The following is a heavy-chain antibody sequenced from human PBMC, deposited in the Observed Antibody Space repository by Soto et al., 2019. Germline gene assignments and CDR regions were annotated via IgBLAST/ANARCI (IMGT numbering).Heavy chain of an antibody. CDR1: GYTFTTYY. CDR2: INPSGGST. Sequence: ASVKVSCKASGYTFTTYYMYWVRQAPGQGLEWMGIINPSGGSTSFAQKFQGRVTMTRDTSASTVYMELISLTSEDTAVYYCARDVGMASRPYLDYWGQGTLVTVSS. V-gene: IGHV1-46*01. CDR3: ARDVGMASRPYLDY. D-gene: IGHD6-6*01. J-gene: IGHJ4*02.